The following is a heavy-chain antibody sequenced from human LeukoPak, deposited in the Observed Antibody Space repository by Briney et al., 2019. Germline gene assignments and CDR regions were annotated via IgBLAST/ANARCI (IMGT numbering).Heavy chain of an antibody. CDR1: GFTFSSYA. Sequence: GGSLRLSCAASGFTFSSYAMSWVRQAPGKGLEWVSAISGSGGSTYYADSVKGRFTISRDNSKSTLYLQMNSLRAEDTAVYYCAKAGDCSGTSRYSALDYYYYYGMDVWGQGTTVTVSS. CDR3: AKAGDCSGTSRYSALDYYYYYGMDV. CDR2: ISGSGGST. J-gene: IGHJ6*02. V-gene: IGHV3-23*01. D-gene: IGHD2-2*01.